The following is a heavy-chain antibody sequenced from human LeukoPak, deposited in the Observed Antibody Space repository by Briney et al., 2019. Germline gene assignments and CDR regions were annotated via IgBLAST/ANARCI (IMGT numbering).Heavy chain of an antibody. CDR3: ARDLFVERGAQLDY. J-gene: IGHJ4*02. D-gene: IGHD5-24*01. CDR2: INWNSGSI. CDR1: GFTFDDYA. Sequence: GGSLRLSCAASGFTFDDYAMHWVRQAPGKGLEWVSGINWNSGSIGYADSVKGRFTISRDNAKNTVYLQVNSLRAEDTAVYYCARDLFVERGAQLDYWGQGTLVTVSS. V-gene: IGHV3-9*01.